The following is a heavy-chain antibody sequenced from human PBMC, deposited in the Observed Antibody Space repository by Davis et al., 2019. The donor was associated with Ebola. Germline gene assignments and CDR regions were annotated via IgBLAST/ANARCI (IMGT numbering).Heavy chain of an antibody. CDR1: GGSISSYY. V-gene: IGHV4-59*01. J-gene: IGHJ6*02. CDR2: IYYSGST. CDR3: ATTSGYCSATSCNGMDV. Sequence: PSETLSLTCTVSGGSISSYYWNWIRQPPGKGLEWIGYIYYSGSTKYNPSLKSRVTISVDPSKNQFSLRLTSVTAADTAIYYCATTSGYCSATSCNGMDVWGQGTTVTVSS. D-gene: IGHD2-15*01.